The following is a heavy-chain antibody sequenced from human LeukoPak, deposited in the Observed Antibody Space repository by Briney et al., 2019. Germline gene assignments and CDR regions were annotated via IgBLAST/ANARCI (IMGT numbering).Heavy chain of an antibody. D-gene: IGHD2-15*01. V-gene: IGHV1-69*13. Sequence: ASVKVSCKASGGTFISYAISWVRQAPGQGLEWMGGIIPIFGTANYAQKFQGRVTITADESTSTAYMGLSSLRSEDTAVYYCARLHERGVVVVAAGEANFYTHNDYWGQGTLVTVSS. CDR3: ARLHERGVVVVAAGEANFYTHNDY. CDR2: IIPIFGTA. J-gene: IGHJ4*02. CDR1: GGTFISYA.